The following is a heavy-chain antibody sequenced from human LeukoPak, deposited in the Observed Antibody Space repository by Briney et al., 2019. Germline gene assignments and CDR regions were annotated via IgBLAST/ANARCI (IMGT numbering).Heavy chain of an antibody. D-gene: IGHD3-3*01. V-gene: IGHV1-46*01. J-gene: IGHJ4*02. CDR2: INPSGGST. Sequence: ASVKVSCKASGYTFTSYYMHWVRQAPGQGLEWMGIINPSGGSTSYAQKFQGRVTMTGDTSTSTAYMELRSLRSDDTAVYYCARVNRRSSNYDFWSGYKGYHFDYWGQGTLVTVSS. CDR1: GYTFTSYY. CDR3: ARVNRRSSNYDFWSGYKGYHFDY.